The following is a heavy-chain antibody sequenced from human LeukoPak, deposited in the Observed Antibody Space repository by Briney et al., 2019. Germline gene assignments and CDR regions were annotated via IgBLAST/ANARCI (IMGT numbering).Heavy chain of an antibody. D-gene: IGHD1-26*01. CDR3: ARDPNSYSGNYDTY. CDR2: IKQDGSEK. Sequence: GGSLRLSCAVSGLTFSSHWMSWVRQAPGKGLEWVANIKQDGSEKYYVDSVKGRLTISRDNAKNSVYLQMDSLRAEDTAVYYCARDPNSYSGNYDTYWGQGTLVTVSS. CDR1: GLTFSSHW. J-gene: IGHJ4*02. V-gene: IGHV3-7*03.